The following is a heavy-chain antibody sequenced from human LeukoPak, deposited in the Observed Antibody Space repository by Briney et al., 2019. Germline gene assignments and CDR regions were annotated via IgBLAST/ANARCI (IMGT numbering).Heavy chain of an antibody. V-gene: IGHV4-38-2*02. J-gene: IGHJ4*02. CDR1: GYSISSGYF. D-gene: IGHD6-13*01. CDR2: IYHSGST. CDR3: ARGVIRDGSSWYYDY. Sequence: TSETLSLTCTVSGYSISSGYFWGWIRQPPGKGLEWIGTIYHSGSTYYNASLESRVTISVDTSKNQFSLKLSSVTAADTAVYYCARGVIRDGSSWYYDYWGQGTLVTVSS.